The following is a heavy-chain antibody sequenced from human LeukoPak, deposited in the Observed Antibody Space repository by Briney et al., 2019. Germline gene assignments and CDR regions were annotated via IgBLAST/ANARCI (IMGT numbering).Heavy chain of an antibody. J-gene: IGHJ4*02. Sequence: PSETLSLTCTVSGGSISSYYWSWIRQPPGKGLEWLGYIYYSGSSNYNPSLKSRVTMSADTSRNQFSLKLSSVTAADTAVYYCASFQFESGAGYFDYWGQGTLVTVSS. CDR3: ASFQFESGAGYFDY. D-gene: IGHD3-10*01. CDR1: GGSISSYY. V-gene: IGHV4-59*01. CDR2: IYYSGSS.